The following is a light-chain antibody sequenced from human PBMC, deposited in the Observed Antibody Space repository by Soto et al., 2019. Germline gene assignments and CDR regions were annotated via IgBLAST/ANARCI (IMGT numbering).Light chain of an antibody. J-gene: IGKJ1*01. Sequence: EIVMTQSPATLSVSPGEGATLSCRASQSVSSKLAWYQQKPGQAPRLLIYGASTRATGIPARFSGSGSGTEFTLIFSSLQSEDSAVYYCQQYNSWLWTFGQGTKVEIK. CDR3: QQYNSWLWT. CDR1: QSVSSK. CDR2: GAS. V-gene: IGKV3-15*01.